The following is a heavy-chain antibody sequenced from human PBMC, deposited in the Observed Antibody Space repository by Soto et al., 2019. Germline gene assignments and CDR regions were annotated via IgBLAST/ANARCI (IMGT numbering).Heavy chain of an antibody. Sequence: EVQLLESGGGSIQPGGSLRLSCVASGFTFSSFAMSWVRQAPGKGLEWVSSINRMDGSTYYADSVKSRLTISRDNSKNTLYLQINGLRAEDTAVYYCAKNYYFDNWGQGTLITVSS. CDR3: AKNYYFDN. J-gene: IGHJ4*02. V-gene: IGHV3-23*01. CDR1: GFTFSSFA. CDR2: INRMDGST.